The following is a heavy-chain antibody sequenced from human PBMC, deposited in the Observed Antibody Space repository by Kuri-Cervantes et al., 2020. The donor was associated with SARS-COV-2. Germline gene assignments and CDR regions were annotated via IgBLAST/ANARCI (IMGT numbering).Heavy chain of an antibody. D-gene: IGHD3-3*01. CDR1: GGSFSGYY. CDR2: INHSGST. CDR3: ARDSGVTIFGVVIPGYGMDV. J-gene: IGHJ6*02. V-gene: IGHV4-34*01. Sequence: GSLRLSCAVYGGSFSGYYWSWIRQPPGKGLEWIGEINHSGSTNYNPSLKSRVTISVDTSKNQFSLKLSSVTAADTAVYYCARDSGVTIFGVVIPGYGMDVWGQGTTVTVSS.